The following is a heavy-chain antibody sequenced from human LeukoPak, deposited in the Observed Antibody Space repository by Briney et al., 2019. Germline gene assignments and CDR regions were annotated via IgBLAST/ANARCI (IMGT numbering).Heavy chain of an antibody. D-gene: IGHD6-19*01. CDR2: INPNSGGT. CDR1: GYTFTGYY. Sequence: ASVKVSCKASGYTFTGYYMHWVRQAPGQGLEWMGWINPNSGGTNYAQKFQGRVTMTRDTSISTAYMELSRLRSDDTAVYYCARGLPPGYSSGWYIHYYYMDVWGKGTTVTVSS. CDR3: ARGLPPGYSSGWYIHYYYMDV. J-gene: IGHJ6*03. V-gene: IGHV1-2*02.